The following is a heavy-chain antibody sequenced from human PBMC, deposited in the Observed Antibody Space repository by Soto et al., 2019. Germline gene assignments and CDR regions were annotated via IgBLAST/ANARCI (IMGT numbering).Heavy chain of an antibody. CDR2: IIPNYEAA. J-gene: IGHJ3*02. CDR3: ARYWNAGTLYGAFDI. D-gene: IGHD4-17*01. CDR1: GGSFNNYV. V-gene: IGHV1-69*06. Sequence: QVQLVQSGAEVRKPGSSVKVSCEASGGSFNNYVISWLRQAPGQGLEWMGGIIPNYEAANYAQKFRGRLTLTADKATNTASLELNSLRPEDTATYFCARYWNAGTLYGAFDIWGQGTTVIVS.